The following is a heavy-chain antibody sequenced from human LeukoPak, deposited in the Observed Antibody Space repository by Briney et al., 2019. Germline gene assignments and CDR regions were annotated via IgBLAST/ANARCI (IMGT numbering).Heavy chain of an antibody. CDR2: ISGSGGST. J-gene: IGHJ6*03. Sequence: PGGSLRLSCAASGFTFSSYAMSWVRQAPGKGLEWVSAISGSGGSTYYANSVKGRFTISRDNSKNTLYLQMGSLRAEDMAVYYCAREYGAMAGTRWTDYYYYMDVWGKGTTVTVSS. CDR3: AREYGAMAGTRWTDYYYYMDV. D-gene: IGHD4/OR15-4a*01. V-gene: IGHV3-23*01. CDR1: GFTFSSYA.